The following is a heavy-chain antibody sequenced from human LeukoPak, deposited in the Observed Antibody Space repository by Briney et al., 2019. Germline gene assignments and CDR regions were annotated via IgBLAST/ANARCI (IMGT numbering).Heavy chain of an antibody. CDR2: ISYSGST. D-gene: IGHD3-22*01. V-gene: IGHV4-39*01. Sequence: SETLSLTCSVSGGSINSGNYLWGWIRQPPGKVLEWIGSISYSGSTYYNPSLKSRVTMSVDTSKNQFSLKVRSVTAPDTAVYYCARLQYYDSRGYYYGFDYWGQGTLVTVSS. CDR3: ARLQYYDSRGYYYGFDY. J-gene: IGHJ4*02. CDR1: GGSINSGNYL.